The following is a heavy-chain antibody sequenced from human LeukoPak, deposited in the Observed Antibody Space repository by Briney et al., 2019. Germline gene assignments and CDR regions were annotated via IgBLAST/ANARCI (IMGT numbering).Heavy chain of an antibody. CDR1: GDSINNLY. Sequence: SETLSLTCTLSGDSINNLYYTWIRQPAGKGPEWIGRIYSSGSTNYNASLKSRVTLSVDTSKNQFSLKLSSVTAADTAVYYCAREGTSGTHLNWFDPWGQGTLVTVSS. J-gene: IGHJ5*02. CDR2: IYSSGST. CDR3: AREGTSGTHLNWFDP. D-gene: IGHD1-1*01. V-gene: IGHV4-4*07.